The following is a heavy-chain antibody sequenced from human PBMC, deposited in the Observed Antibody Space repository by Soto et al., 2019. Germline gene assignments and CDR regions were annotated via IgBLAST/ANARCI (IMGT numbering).Heavy chain of an antibody. V-gene: IGHV1-69*06. CDR3: ARDHYYDRSGYAVDNWFDP. J-gene: IGHJ5*02. CDR2: IIPIFGTA. Sequence: ASVKVSCKASGGTFSSYAISWVRQAPGQGLEWMGGIIPIFGTANYAQKFQGRVTITADKSTSTAYMELSSLRSEDTAVYYCARDHYYDRSGYAVDNWFDPRGQGPLVTVS. CDR1: GGTFSSYA. D-gene: IGHD3-22*01.